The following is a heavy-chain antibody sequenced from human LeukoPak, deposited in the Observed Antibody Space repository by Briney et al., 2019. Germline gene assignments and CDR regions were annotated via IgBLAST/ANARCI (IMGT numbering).Heavy chain of an antibody. CDR1: GFTLSSCA. V-gene: IGHV3-11*05. J-gene: IGHJ3*02. CDR3: ARVSPGGSGHAFDI. CDR2: ISSSSSYT. Sequence: PGGSLRLSCAASGFTLSSCAMHWIRQAPGKGLEWVSYISSSSSYTNYADSVKGRFTISRDNAKNSLYLQMNSLRAEDTAVYYCARVSPGGSGHAFDIWGQGTMVTVSS. D-gene: IGHD3-10*01.